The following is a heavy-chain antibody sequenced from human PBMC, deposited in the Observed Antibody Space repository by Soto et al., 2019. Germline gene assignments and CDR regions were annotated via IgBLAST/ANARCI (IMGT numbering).Heavy chain of an antibody. Sequence: TSETLCLTWTVYSGSISSSVYTWGWIRQPPGKGLEWIGSIYYSGSTYYNPSLKSRVTVSVDTSKNQFSLKLSSVTAADTAVYYCARLHGYCISTSCSGYYAMDVWGQGTTV. CDR3: ARLHGYCISTSCSGYYAMDV. J-gene: IGHJ6*02. CDR2: IYYSGST. V-gene: IGHV4-39*01. D-gene: IGHD2-2*01. CDR1: SGSISSSVYT.